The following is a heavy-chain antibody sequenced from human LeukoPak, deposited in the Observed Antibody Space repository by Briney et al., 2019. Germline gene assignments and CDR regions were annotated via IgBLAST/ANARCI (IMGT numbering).Heavy chain of an antibody. J-gene: IGHJ4*02. Sequence: PGGSLRLSWAASGFTLDDYGMRWVRQAPGKGRGWVFGINWDGSSTGYADSETGRFTISRDNSKTTLYLQLNSLTAEDTAVYYCARVPGTYYADFDYWGQGTLVTVSS. CDR1: GFTLDDYG. D-gene: IGHD3-10*01. CDR2: INWDGSST. CDR3: ARVPGTYYADFDY. V-gene: IGHV3-20*04.